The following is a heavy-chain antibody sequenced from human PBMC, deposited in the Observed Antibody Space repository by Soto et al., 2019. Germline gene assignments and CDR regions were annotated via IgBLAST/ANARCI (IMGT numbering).Heavy chain of an antibody. CDR3: AREDFWSGYSFFGGPDY. D-gene: IGHD3-3*01. Sequence: ASVKVSCKASGYTFTSYGITWVRQAPGQGLEWMGIINPSGGSTSYAQKFQGRVTMTRDTSTSTVYMELSSLRSEDTAVYYCAREDFWSGYSFFGGPDYWGQGTLVTVSS. CDR2: INPSGGST. V-gene: IGHV1-46*01. J-gene: IGHJ4*02. CDR1: GYTFTSYG.